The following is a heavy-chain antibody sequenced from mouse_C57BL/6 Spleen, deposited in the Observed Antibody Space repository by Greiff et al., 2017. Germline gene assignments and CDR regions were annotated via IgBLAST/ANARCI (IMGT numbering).Heavy chain of an antibody. D-gene: IGHD1-1*01. Sequence: EVQLQQSGPELVKPGASVTISCKASGYTFTDYYMNWVKQSHGKSLEWIGDLNPNNGGTSYNQKLKGKATLTVDKSSSTTYMELRSLTSEDSAVYYCARYHYYGSSYAHWYFDVWGTGTTVTVSS. J-gene: IGHJ1*03. V-gene: IGHV1-26*01. CDR2: LNPNNGGT. CDR3: ARYHYYGSSYAHWYFDV. CDR1: GYTFTDYY.